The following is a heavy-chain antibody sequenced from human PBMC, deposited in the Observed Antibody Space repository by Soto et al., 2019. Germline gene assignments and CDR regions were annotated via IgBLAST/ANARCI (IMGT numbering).Heavy chain of an antibody. V-gene: IGHV1-2*04. J-gene: IGHJ5*02. CDR1: GYTFTGYY. Sequence: ASVKVSCKASGYTFTGYYMHWVRQAPGQGLEWMGWINPNSGGTNYAQKFQGWVTMTRDTSISTAYMELSRLRSDDTAVYYCARASIAASMPYNWFDPWGQGTLVTV. CDR2: INPNSGGT. CDR3: ARASIAASMPYNWFDP. D-gene: IGHD6-6*01.